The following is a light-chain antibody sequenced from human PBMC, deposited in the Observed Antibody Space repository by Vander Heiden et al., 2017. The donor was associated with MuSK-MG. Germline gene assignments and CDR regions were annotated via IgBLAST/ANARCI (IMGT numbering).Light chain of an antibody. V-gene: IGLV1-44*01. Sequence: QSVLPQPPSASGPPGQRVTISCSGSSSNIGRNTVNWYQQLPGTAPKLLIYSNNQRPSGVPDRFSGSKSGTSASLAISGLQSEDEADDYCAAWDDSLNGVVFGGGTKLTVL. CDR1: SSNIGRNT. CDR3: AAWDDSLNGVV. CDR2: SNN. J-gene: IGLJ3*02.